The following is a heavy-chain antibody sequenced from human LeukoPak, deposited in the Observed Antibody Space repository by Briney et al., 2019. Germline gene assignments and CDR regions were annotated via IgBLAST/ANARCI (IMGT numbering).Heavy chain of an antibody. CDR1: GSTFTSYD. V-gene: IGHV1-8*01. J-gene: IGHJ1*01. D-gene: IGHD5-18*01. Sequence: ASVKVSCKASGSTFTSYDINWVRQATGQGLEWLGWMNPNSGHTGYAQKFQGRVTMTRNTSVSTAYMELSSLTSEDTAVHYCTRNTAGARYFQRWGQGTLVTVSS. CDR2: MNPNSGHT. CDR3: TRNTAGARYFQR.